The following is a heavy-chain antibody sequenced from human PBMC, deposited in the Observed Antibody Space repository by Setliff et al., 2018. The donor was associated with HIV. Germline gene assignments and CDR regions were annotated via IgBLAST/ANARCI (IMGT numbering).Heavy chain of an antibody. CDR2: INQDGSQI. J-gene: IGHJ6*02. CDR3: AKPLTQWGVSPYHYAVDV. CDR1: GFTFSSYA. D-gene: IGHD1-26*01. V-gene: IGHV3-7*01. Sequence: PGGSLRLSCAASGFTFSSYAMSWVRQAPGKGLEWVANINQDGSQIYYVGSVKGRFAISRDNSKNSLYLQMNSLRAEDTAVYYCAKPLTQWGVSPYHYAVDVWGQGTTVTVSS.